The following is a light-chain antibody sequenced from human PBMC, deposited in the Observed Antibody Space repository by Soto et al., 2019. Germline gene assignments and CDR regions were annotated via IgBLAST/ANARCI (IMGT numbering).Light chain of an antibody. V-gene: IGKV3-20*01. CDR3: QRYGSSRPWT. CDR2: GAS. Sequence: EVLVTKSPATLSLSPGERATLSCRASQSVSSNLAWYQQKPGQAPRLLIYGASSRATGIPDRFSGSGSGTDFTLTISRLEPADFAVYYCQRYGSSRPWTFGQGTKVDI. J-gene: IGKJ1*01. CDR1: QSVSSN.